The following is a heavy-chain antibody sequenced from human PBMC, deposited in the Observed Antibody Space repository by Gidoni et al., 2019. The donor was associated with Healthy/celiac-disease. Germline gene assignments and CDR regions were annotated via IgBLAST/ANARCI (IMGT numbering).Heavy chain of an antibody. Sequence: EVQLVESGGGLVQPGGSLRLSCAASAFTFSSYSMNWVRQAPGKGLEWVSYISSSSSTIYYADSVKGRFTISRDNAKNSLYLQMNSLRAEDTAVYYCARDYVGFFDYWGQGTLVTVSS. CDR2: ISSSSSTI. J-gene: IGHJ4*02. D-gene: IGHD3-16*01. V-gene: IGHV3-48*01. CDR1: AFTFSSYS. CDR3: ARDYVGFFDY.